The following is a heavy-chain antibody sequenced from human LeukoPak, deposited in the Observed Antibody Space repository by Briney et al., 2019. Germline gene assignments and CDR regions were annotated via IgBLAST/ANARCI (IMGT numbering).Heavy chain of an antibody. CDR1: GFMFSSNY. CDR3: ASSRTAASSNWFDP. V-gene: IGHV3-53*01. Sequence: GGSLRLSCAASGFMFSSNYMTWVRQAPGKGLEWVSIIHTNGNTYYADSVKGRFTISRDNSKNTLYLQMNSLRTEDTAVYYCASSRTAASSNWFDPWGQGTLVTVSS. J-gene: IGHJ5*02. D-gene: IGHD6-13*01. CDR2: IHTNGNT.